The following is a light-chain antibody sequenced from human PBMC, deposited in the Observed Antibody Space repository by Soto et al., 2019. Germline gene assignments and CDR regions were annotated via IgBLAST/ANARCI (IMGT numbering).Light chain of an antibody. V-gene: IGLV1-51*02. CDR2: ENN. Sequence: QSVLTQSPSVSAAPGQTVTISCSGSSSNIGKNYVSWYQHFPGTAPKLLIYENNKRPSGVPDRVSGSKSGTSATLGITGLQTGDEADYYCGTWDSGLNIEVFGTGTKVTVL. CDR1: SSNIGKNY. CDR3: GTWDSGLNIEV. J-gene: IGLJ1*01.